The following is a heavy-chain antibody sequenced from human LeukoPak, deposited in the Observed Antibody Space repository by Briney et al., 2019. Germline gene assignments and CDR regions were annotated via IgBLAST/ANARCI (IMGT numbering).Heavy chain of an antibody. D-gene: IGHD1-26*01. J-gene: IGHJ4*02. CDR1: GFTFDDSA. CDR3: AKGVMKGTGGRYYPSFDD. Sequence: GGSLRLSCAASGFTFDDSAMHWVRQAPGKGLEWVSLISGDGVRTYYADSVRGRFTVSRDNSKNSLSLQMNSLTPEDTALYYCAKGVMKGTGGRYYPSFDDWGQGTLVTVSS. CDR2: ISGDGVRT. V-gene: IGHV3-43*02.